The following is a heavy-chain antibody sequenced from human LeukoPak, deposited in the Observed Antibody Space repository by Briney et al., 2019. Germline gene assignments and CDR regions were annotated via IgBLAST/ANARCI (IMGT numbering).Heavy chain of an antibody. D-gene: IGHD6-19*01. J-gene: IGHJ4*02. Sequence: GGPLRLSCAASGLTFCSYSMNWVREARGKGGEWVSSISSSSSYIYYTDSEKGRFTISRDNAKNSLYLQMNTLRAEDTAVYYCARGSSGSFDYWGQGTLVTVSS. CDR3: ARGSSGSFDY. V-gene: IGHV3-21*01. CDR2: ISSSSSYI. CDR1: GLTFCSYS.